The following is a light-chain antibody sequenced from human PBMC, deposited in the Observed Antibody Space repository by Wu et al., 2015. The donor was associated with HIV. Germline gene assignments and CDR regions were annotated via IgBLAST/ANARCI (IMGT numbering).Light chain of an antibody. J-gene: IGKJ2*01. V-gene: IGKV3-20*01. Sequence: DIVLTQSPGTLSLSPGERATLSCRASQTVASDYLAWYQQRPGQSPKLLIYGASSRATGIPGRFSGSGSGTDFTLTIRRPEPEDIAVYYCQQYGSSPYTFGQGTKLEI. CDR2: GAS. CDR3: QQYGSSPYT. CDR1: QTVASDY.